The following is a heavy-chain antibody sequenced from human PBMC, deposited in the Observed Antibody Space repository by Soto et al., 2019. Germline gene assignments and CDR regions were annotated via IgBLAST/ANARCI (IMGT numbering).Heavy chain of an antibody. CDR3: ARHEIWFGELLPDY. V-gene: IGHV4-59*08. J-gene: IGHJ4*02. CDR1: GGSISSYY. CDR2: IYYSGST. Sequence: QVQLQESGPGLVKPSETLSLTCTLSGGSISSYYWSWIRQPPGKGLEWIGYIYYSGSTNYNPSLKSRVTISVDTSKNQFSLKLSSVTAADTAVYYCARHEIWFGELLPDYWGQGTLVTVSS. D-gene: IGHD3-10*01.